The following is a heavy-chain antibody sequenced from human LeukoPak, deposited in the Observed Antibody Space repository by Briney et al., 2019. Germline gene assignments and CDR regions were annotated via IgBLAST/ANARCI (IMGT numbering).Heavy chain of an antibody. Sequence: SETLSLTCTVSGGSISSYYWSWIRQPPGKGLEWIGYIYYSGSTNYNPSLKSRVTISVDTSKNQFPLKLSSVTAADTAVYYCARGRPRSGYYPFDYWGQGTPVTVSS. CDR3: ARGRPRSGYYPFDY. CDR2: IYYSGST. CDR1: GGSISSYY. D-gene: IGHD3-3*01. V-gene: IGHV4-59*01. J-gene: IGHJ4*02.